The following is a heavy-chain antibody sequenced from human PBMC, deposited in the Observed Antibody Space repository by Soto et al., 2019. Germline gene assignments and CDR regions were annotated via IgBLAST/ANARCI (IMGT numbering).Heavy chain of an antibody. D-gene: IGHD4-4*01. Sequence: HPGGSLRLSCAASGFTVSSNYMSWVRQAPGKGLEWVSVIYSGGSTYYADSVKGRFTISRDNSKNTLYLQMNSLRAEDTAVYYCAKRGVAADYSTHYYYYGMDVWGQGTTVTVSS. CDR3: AKRGVAADYSTHYYYYGMDV. V-gene: IGHV3-66*01. CDR1: GFTVSSNY. J-gene: IGHJ6*02. CDR2: IYSGGST.